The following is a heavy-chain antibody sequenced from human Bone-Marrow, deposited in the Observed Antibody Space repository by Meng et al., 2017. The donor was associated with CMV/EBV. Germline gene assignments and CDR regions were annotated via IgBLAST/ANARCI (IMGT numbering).Heavy chain of an antibody. CDR2: ISGGGGST. V-gene: IGHV3-23*01. CDR1: GFTFSSYA. D-gene: IGHD6-13*01. CDR3: AKDSSSWSHYYFDY. J-gene: IGHJ4*02. Sequence: GESLKISCAASGFTFSSYAMSWVRQAPGKGLEWVSAISGGGGSTYYADSVKGRFTISRDNSKNTLYLQMNSLRAEDTAVYYCAKDSSSWSHYYFDYWGQGTLVTVSS.